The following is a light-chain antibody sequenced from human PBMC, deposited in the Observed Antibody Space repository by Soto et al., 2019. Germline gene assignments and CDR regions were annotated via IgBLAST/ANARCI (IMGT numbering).Light chain of an antibody. J-gene: IGLJ1*01. Sequence: QSALTQPASVSGSPGQSITISCTGSSSDVGAYNFVSWYQHHPGKAPKLILYEVTTRPSGVSSRFSGSKSGNTASLTISGLQADDEANYYCCSYAGSSYYVFGSGTKLTVL. V-gene: IGLV2-14*01. CDR2: EVT. CDR3: CSYAGSSYYV. CDR1: SSDVGAYNF.